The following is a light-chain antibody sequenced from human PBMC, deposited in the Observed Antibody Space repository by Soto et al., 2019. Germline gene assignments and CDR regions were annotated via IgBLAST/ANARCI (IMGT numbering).Light chain of an antibody. J-gene: IGKJ1*01. V-gene: IGKV3-20*01. CDR1: QSVSSSY. Sequence: EVVLTQSPGTLSLSPGERATPSCRASQSVSSSYLAWYQQKPGQAPRLLIYAASSRATGIPDRFSGSGSGTDFTLTISRLEPGDFAVYYCQQYGNSPQTFGQGTKVDI. CDR3: QQYGNSPQT. CDR2: AAS.